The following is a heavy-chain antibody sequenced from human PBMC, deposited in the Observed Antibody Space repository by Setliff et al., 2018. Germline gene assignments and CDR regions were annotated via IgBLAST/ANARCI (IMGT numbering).Heavy chain of an antibody. CDR3: ARVAQYSSSSFYYYYYGMDV. Sequence: PSETLSLTCTVSGGSISSSSYYWGWIRQPPGKGLEWTGSIYYSGSTYYNPSPKSRVTISVDTSKNQFSLKLSSVTAADTAVYYCARVAQYSSSSFYYYYYGMDVWGQGTTVTVSS. J-gene: IGHJ6*02. V-gene: IGHV4-39*07. CDR2: IYYSGST. CDR1: GGSISSSSYY. D-gene: IGHD6-6*01.